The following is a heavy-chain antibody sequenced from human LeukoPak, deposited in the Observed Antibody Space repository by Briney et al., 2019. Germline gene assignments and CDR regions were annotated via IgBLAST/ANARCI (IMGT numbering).Heavy chain of an antibody. Sequence: GGSLRLSCAASGFTFSSYSMNRVRQAPGKGLEWVSSISSSSSYIYYADSVKGRFTISRDNAKNSLYLQMNSLRAEDTAVYYCARCVQGGGYLDYGMDVWGQGTTVTVSS. CDR2: ISSSSSYI. V-gene: IGHV3-21*01. CDR1: GFTFSSYS. CDR3: ARCVQGGGYLDYGMDV. J-gene: IGHJ6*02. D-gene: IGHD3-22*01.